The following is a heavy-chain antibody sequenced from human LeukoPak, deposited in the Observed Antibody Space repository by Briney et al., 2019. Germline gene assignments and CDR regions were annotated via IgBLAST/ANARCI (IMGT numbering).Heavy chain of an antibody. CDR2: IKQDGSQT. Sequence: GGSLRLSCEVSGFTFSNYWMSWVRQAPGKGLEWVANIKQDGSQTSNVDSVKGRFTISRDNAKNSLYLQMNSLRAEDTAVYYCARWAGGHYDYWGQGTLVTVTS. CDR1: GFTFSNYW. J-gene: IGHJ4*02. D-gene: IGHD1-26*01. V-gene: IGHV3-7*03. CDR3: ARWAGGHYDY.